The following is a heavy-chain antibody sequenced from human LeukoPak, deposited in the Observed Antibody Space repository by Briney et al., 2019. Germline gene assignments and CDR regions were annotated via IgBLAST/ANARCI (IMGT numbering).Heavy chain of an antibody. V-gene: IGHV1-69*13. D-gene: IGHD2-2*01. CDR2: IIPIFGTA. Sequence: GASVKVSCKASGYTFSSYAISWVRQAPGQGLEWMGGIIPIFGTANYAQKFQGRVTITADESTSTAYMELSSLRSEDTAVYYCARAVAGYCSSTSCPQYYFDYWGQGTLVTVSS. J-gene: IGHJ4*02. CDR3: ARAVAGYCSSTSCPQYYFDY. CDR1: GYTFSSYA.